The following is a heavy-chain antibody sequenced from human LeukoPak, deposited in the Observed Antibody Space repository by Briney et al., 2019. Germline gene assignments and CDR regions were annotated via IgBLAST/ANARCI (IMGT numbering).Heavy chain of an antibody. D-gene: IGHD6-19*01. V-gene: IGHV3-74*01. CDR2: INSDGSST. CDR1: GFTFSSYW. J-gene: IGHJ3*02. Sequence: GGSLRLSCAASGFTFSSYWMHWVRQAPGKGLVWVSHINSDGSSTSYADSVKGRFTISRDNSKNTLYMQMNSLRAEDTAVYYCARRRGRVAGPTDAFDIWGQRTMVTVSS. CDR3: ARRRGRVAGPTDAFDI.